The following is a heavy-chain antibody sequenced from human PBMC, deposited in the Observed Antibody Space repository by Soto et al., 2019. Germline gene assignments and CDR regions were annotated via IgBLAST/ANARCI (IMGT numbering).Heavy chain of an antibody. Sequence: VQVSSYTSGRTPFGYYFHWVRQAPSQGLEGMGWINPDSGGRKYADNLQDTVTLTRDKSLSTVYMNLPNLKSDDTAVYYCATRGSSWWESLDFWGQGTRVTVSS. V-gene: IGHV1-2*07. CDR2: INPDSGGR. J-gene: IGHJ4*02. CDR1: GRTPFGYY. CDR3: ATRGSSWWESLDF. D-gene: IGHD6-13*01.